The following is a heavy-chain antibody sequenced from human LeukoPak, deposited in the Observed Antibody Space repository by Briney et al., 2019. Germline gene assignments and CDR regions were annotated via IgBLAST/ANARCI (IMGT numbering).Heavy chain of an antibody. D-gene: IGHD1-1*01. CDR2: IYYSGST. J-gene: IGHJ6*02. CDR3: ARARVWRAYYDMDV. V-gene: IGHV4-59*01. Sequence: SETLSLTCTVSGGSISSYYWSWIRQPRGKELERIGYIYYSGSTNYNPSLKSRVTISVDTSKNQFSLKLSSVTAADTAVYYCARARVWRAYYDMDVWGQGTTVTVSS. CDR1: GGSISSYY.